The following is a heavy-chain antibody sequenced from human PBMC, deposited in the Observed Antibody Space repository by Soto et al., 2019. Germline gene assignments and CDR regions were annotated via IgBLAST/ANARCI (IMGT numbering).Heavy chain of an antibody. D-gene: IGHD1-20*01. CDR3: ASDHGPPIDGNNPFDY. CDR2: IWYDGSKT. V-gene: IGHV3-33*01. CDR1: GFTFTTYG. Sequence: QVQLVESGGGVVQPGRSLRLSCAASGFTFTTYGIHWVRQAPGKGLEWVGFIWYDGSKTYYADSVKGRFTISRDNSNNTVFVQMDSLRVEDTAVYYCASDHGPPIDGNNPFDYWGQGTLVTVSS. J-gene: IGHJ4*02.